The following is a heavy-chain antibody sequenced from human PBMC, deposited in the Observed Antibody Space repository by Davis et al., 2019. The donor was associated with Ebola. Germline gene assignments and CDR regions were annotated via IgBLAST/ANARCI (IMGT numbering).Heavy chain of an antibody. CDR1: GFTFSSYA. V-gene: IGHV3-53*01. Sequence: GESLKISCAASGFTFSSYAMSWVRQAPGKGLEWVSVIYSGGSTYYADSVKGRFTISRDNSKNTLYLQMNSLRAEDTAVYYCARGRHHGYYFDYWGQGTLVTVSS. D-gene: IGHD5-24*01. CDR2: IYSGGST. CDR3: ARGRHHGYYFDY. J-gene: IGHJ4*02.